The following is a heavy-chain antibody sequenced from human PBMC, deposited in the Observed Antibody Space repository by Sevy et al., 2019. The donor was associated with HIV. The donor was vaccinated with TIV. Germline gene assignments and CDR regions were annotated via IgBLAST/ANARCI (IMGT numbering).Heavy chain of an antibody. CDR1: GFTFSTYA. CDR2: ISRSGGST. CDR3: AKGDRTFYGMDV. D-gene: IGHD2-15*01. Sequence: GGSLRLSCLASGFTFSTYAMSWVRQAPGKGLEWVSAISRSGGSTYYADSVEGRFTISRDKSKKTLYLQMNSLRAEDTAVYYCAKGDRTFYGMDVWGQGTTVTVSS. J-gene: IGHJ6*02. V-gene: IGHV3-23*01.